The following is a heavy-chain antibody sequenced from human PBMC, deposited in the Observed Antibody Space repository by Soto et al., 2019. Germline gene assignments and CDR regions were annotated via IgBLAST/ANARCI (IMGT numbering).Heavy chain of an antibody. Sequence: QVQLVQSGAEVKKPGASVKVSCKASGYTFTSYDMHWVRQAPGQRLEWMGWINAGNGHTKYSQKFQGRVTITRDTSASTAYMELSSLRFEDTAVYYCARDLLIDVWGQGTTVTVSS. CDR2: INAGNGHT. CDR3: ARDLLIDV. V-gene: IGHV1-3*01. J-gene: IGHJ6*02. D-gene: IGHD2-15*01. CDR1: GYTFTSYD.